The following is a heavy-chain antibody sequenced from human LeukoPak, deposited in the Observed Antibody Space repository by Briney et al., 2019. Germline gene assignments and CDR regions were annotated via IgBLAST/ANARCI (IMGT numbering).Heavy chain of an antibody. J-gene: IGHJ4*02. CDR1: GGAISNYY. CDR2: IFHSGST. D-gene: IGHD5-12*01. V-gene: IGHV4-59*04. Sequence: SSETLSLTCTVSGGAISNYYWSWIRQPPGKGLEWIGSIFHSGSTSYNPSLQSRVTMSVDTSKNLFSLKLSSVTAADTAVYYCARGRFSVATVDYWGQGTLVTVSS. CDR3: ARGRFSVATVDY.